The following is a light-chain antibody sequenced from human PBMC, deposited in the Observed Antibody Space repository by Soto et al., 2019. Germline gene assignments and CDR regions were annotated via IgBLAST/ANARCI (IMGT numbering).Light chain of an antibody. CDR3: SSYAGNNKGV. J-gene: IGLJ2*01. CDR2: EVT. V-gene: IGLV2-8*01. CDR1: SSDVGGFNF. Sequence: QSALTQPPSASGSPGQSVTISCTGTSSDVGGFNFVSWYQQHPGKAPKLMIYEVTKRPSGVPDRFSGSKSGNTASLTVSGLRAEDEADYYCSSYAGNNKGVFGGGTKLTVL.